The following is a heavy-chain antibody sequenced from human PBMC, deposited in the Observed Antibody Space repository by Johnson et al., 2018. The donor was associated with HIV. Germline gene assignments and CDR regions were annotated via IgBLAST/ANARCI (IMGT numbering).Heavy chain of an antibody. J-gene: IGHJ3*02. D-gene: IGHD3-10*01. V-gene: IGHV3-11*04. CDR2: ISSNGSTI. CDR1: GFTVSSNY. CDR3: AGRELWFGPGAFDI. Sequence: QEQLVESGGGLVQPGGSLRLSCAASGFTVSSNYMSWVRQAPGKGLEWVSYISSNGSTIYYADSVKGRFTISRDNAKNSLYLQMNSLRAEDTAVYYCAGRELWFGPGAFDIWGQGTMVTVSS.